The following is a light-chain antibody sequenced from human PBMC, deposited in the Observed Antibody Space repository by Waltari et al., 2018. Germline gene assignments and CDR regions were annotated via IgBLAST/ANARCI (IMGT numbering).Light chain of an antibody. CDR1: QGISSY. Sequence: DIQLTQSPSFLSASVGDRVTITCRASQGISSYLAWYQQKPGKAPKPLIYAASTLQSGVPSRFSSSGSGTEFTLTISSLQPEDFATYYCQQLNSYPLTFGGGTKVEIK. CDR3: QQLNSYPLT. V-gene: IGKV1-9*01. J-gene: IGKJ4*01. CDR2: AAS.